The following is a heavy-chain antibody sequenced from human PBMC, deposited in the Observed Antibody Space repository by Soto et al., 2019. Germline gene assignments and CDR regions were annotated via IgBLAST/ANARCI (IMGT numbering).Heavy chain of an antibody. Sequence: SETLSLTCTVHSSSISSGGYYWSWIRQHPGKGLEWIGYIYYSGSTYYNPSLKSRVTISVDTSKNQFSLKLSSVTAADTAVYYCARDESGAYYFDYWGQGTLVTVSS. J-gene: IGHJ4*02. CDR1: SSSISSGGYY. CDR2: IYYSGST. V-gene: IGHV4-31*03. CDR3: ARDESGAYYFDY. D-gene: IGHD3-3*01.